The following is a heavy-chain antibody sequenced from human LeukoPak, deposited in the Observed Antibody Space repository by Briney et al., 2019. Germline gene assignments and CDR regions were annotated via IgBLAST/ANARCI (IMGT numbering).Heavy chain of an antibody. CDR3: ARDRGPNDYYYGMDV. D-gene: IGHD2-8*01. CDR2: INPNSGGT. J-gene: IGHJ6*02. CDR1: GYTFTGYY. Sequence: ASVKVSCKASGYTFTGYYMHWVRQAPGQGPEWMGWINPNSGGTNYAQKFQGWVTMTRDTSISTAYMELSRLRSDDTAVYYCARDRGPNDYYYGMDVWGQGTTVTVSS. V-gene: IGHV1-2*04.